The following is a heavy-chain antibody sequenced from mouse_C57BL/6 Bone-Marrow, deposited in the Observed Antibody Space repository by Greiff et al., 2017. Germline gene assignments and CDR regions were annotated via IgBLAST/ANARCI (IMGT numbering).Heavy chain of an antibody. D-gene: IGHD2-4*01. CDR3: ARDDYDWFAY. V-gene: IGHV5-17*01. Sequence: EVQGVESGGGLVKPGGSLKLSCAASGFTFSDYGMHWVRQAPEKGLEWVAYISSGSSTIYYADTVKGRSTISIDNAKNTLFLQMTRLRSEDTAMYYCARDDYDWFAYWGRGTVVTVSA. CDR2: ISSGSSTI. CDR1: GFTFSDYG. J-gene: IGHJ3*01.